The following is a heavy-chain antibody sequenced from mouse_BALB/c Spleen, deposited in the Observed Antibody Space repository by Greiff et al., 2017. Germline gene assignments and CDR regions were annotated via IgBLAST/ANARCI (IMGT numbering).Heavy chain of an antibody. J-gene: IGHJ4*01. CDR1: GFTFSSYT. CDR2: ISNGGGST. Sequence: EVKLMESGGGLVQPGGSLKLSCAASGFTFSSYTMSWVRQTPEKRLEWVAYISNGGGSTYYPDTVKGRFTISRDNAKNTLYLQMSSLKSEDTAMYYCARHGTTVVARGAMDYWGQGTSVTVSS. CDR3: ARHGTTVVARGAMDY. V-gene: IGHV5-12-2*01. D-gene: IGHD1-1*01.